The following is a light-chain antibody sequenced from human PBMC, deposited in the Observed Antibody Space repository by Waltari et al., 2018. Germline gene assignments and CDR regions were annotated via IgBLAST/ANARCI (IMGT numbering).Light chain of an antibody. CDR1: SSDVGGYNY. CDR2: DVS. V-gene: IGLV2-11*01. J-gene: IGLJ3*02. Sequence: SALTQPRPVSGSPGQSVPIPCTGPSSDVGGYNYVSCYQQHPGKAPKRMIYDVSKRPAGVPDRFSGSKSGNTASLTISGLQAEDEADYYCCSYAGSYTWVFGGGTKLTVL. CDR3: CSYAGSYTWV.